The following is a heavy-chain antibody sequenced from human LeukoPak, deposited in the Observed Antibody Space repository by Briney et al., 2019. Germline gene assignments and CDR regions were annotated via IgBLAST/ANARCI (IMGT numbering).Heavy chain of an antibody. J-gene: IGHJ1*01. V-gene: IGHV4-30-4*08. Sequence: PSETLSLTCTVSGGSISSGDYYWSWIRQPPGKGLEWIGYIYYSGSTYYNPSLKSRVTISVDTSKNQFSLKLSSVTAADTAVYYCARGPPIVVVPAASPGYFQHWGQGTLVTVSS. CDR3: ARGPPIVVVPAASPGYFQH. CDR2: IYYSGST. D-gene: IGHD2-2*01. CDR1: GGSISSGDYY.